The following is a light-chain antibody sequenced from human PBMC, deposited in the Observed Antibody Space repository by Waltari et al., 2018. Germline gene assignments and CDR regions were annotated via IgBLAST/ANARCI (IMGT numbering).Light chain of an antibody. CDR1: QSIASN. CDR3: QQSYSSPRT. CDR2: AAS. Sequence: DIQMTQSPSSLSASVGDRVTITGRASQSIASNLSWYQQKPGKAPKLLIYAASSLQSGVPSIFIARGSGTDFTLTISSLQREDFATYYCQQSYSSPRTFGQGTKVEVK. J-gene: IGKJ1*01. V-gene: IGKV1-39*01.